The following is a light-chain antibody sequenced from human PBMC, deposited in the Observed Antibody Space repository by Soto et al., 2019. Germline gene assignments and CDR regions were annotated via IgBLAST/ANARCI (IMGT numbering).Light chain of an antibody. CDR1: RSLSSW. V-gene: IGKV1-5*03. J-gene: IGKJ2*01. CDR2: KAS. CDR3: EQYNSFPYT. Sequence: DIQMTQSPSTLSASVGDRVTITCRASRSLSSWLAWYQQKPGKAPNLLIYKASSLESGVPSRFSGSGSGKEFTLTISILQPDDFATYYCEQYNSFPYTFGQGTKLEIK.